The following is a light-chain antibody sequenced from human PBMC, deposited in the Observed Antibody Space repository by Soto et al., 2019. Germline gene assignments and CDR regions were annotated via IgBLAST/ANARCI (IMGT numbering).Light chain of an antibody. CDR3: QTWVTGIQVV. CDR1: SGHSSNA. J-gene: IGLJ2*01. V-gene: IGLV4-69*01. CDR2: INNDGSH. Sequence: QPVLTQSPSASASLGASVKLTCTLSSGHSSNAIAWHQQQPEKGPRYLMKINNDGSHIKGDGIPDRFSGSGSGAERYLTISSLQSEDEADYYCQTWVTGIQVVFGGGTKLTVL.